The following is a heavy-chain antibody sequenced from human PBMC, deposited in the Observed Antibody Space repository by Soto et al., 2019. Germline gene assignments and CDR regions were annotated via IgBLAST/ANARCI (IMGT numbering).Heavy chain of an antibody. D-gene: IGHD3-16*01. Sequence: QVQLVQSGDEVKKPGASVKVSCKASGYIFVNYGIAWVRQAPGQGLEWMGWISPYTGNTHSATKVQGRLTMTTDTSTSTAYMALGSLTCDDTAVYYCVMVDNYVTPTPQDVWGQGTTVTVSS. CDR2: ISPYTGNT. CDR1: GYIFVNYG. J-gene: IGHJ6*02. CDR3: VMVDNYVTPTPQDV. V-gene: IGHV1-18*01.